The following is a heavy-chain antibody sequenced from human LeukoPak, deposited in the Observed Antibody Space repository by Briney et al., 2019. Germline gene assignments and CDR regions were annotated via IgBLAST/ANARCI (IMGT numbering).Heavy chain of an antibody. V-gene: IGHV6-1*01. CDR1: GDSVSSNSAA. J-gene: IGHJ6*02. Sequence: SQTLSLTCAISGDSVSSNSAAWNWIRQSPSRGLEWLGRTYYRSKWYNDYAVSVKSRITINPDTSKSQFSLQLNSVTPEDTAVYYCARADYDFWSGPSPNYYYYGMDVWGQGTTVTVSS. D-gene: IGHD3-3*01. CDR3: ARADYDFWSGPSPNYYYYGMDV. CDR2: TYYRSKWYN.